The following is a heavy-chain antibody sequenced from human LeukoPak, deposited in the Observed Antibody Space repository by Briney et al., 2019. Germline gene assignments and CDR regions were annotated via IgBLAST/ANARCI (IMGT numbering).Heavy chain of an antibody. CDR3: ARHVGLGDAFDI. D-gene: IGHD3-16*01. CDR2: IYYSGST. J-gene: IGHJ3*02. Sequence: SETLSLTCTVSGDSISSYYWSWIRRPPRKGLEWSGNIYYSGSTNYSPPLKSRVTISVYTSKNQFSLKLSSVTAADTAVYYCARHVGLGDAFDIWGQGTMVTVSS. CDR1: GDSISSYY. V-gene: IGHV4-59*08.